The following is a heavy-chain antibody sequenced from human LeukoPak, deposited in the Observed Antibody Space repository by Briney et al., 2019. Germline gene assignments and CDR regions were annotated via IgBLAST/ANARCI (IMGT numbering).Heavy chain of an antibody. Sequence: ASVKVSCNASGYTFTGYYMHWVRQAPGQGLEWMGWINPNSGGTNYAQKLQGRVTMTTDTSTSTAYMELRSLRSDDTAVYYCARDESIGEAIDYWGQGTLVTVSS. CDR3: ARDESIGEAIDY. V-gene: IGHV1-2*02. CDR1: GYTFTGYY. J-gene: IGHJ4*02. D-gene: IGHD4-17*01. CDR2: INPNSGGT.